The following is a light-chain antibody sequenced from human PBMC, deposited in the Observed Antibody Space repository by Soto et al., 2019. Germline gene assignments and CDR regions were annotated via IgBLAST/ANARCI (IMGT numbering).Light chain of an antibody. V-gene: IGKV3-11*01. CDR1: QSISSN. Sequence: TQSPATVSLSTGERATLSCRASQSISSNLAWYQQKPGQAPRLLIYDASNRATGIPDRFSGGGSGTDFTLTISSLEPEDFAIYYCPQRSNLPPPFGQVTRPEIK. CDR2: DAS. CDR3: PQRSNLPPP. J-gene: IGKJ5*01.